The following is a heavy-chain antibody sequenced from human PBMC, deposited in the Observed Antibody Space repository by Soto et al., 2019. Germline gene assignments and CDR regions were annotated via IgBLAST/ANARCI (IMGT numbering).Heavy chain of an antibody. CDR2: IIPVFGTV. V-gene: IGHV1-69*12. CDR1: GGTVSSYA. CDR3: ARGYCSGGRCFKYNYHGMDV. D-gene: IGHD2-15*01. Sequence: QVQLVQSGAEVKKPGSSVKVSCKASGGTVSSYAISWVRQAPGQGLEWMGGIIPVFGTVNYAQKLQGRVTITADESTSTAYMELSSLRSEDTAVCYCARGYCSGGRCFKYNYHGMDVWGQGTTVTVSS. J-gene: IGHJ6*02.